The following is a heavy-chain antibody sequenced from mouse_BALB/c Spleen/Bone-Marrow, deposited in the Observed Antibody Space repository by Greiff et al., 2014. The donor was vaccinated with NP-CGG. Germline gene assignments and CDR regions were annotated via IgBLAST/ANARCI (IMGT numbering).Heavy chain of an antibody. CDR3: ARSGEKYGALDY. Sequence: EVMLVESGGDLVKPGGSLKLSCTASGFTFSDYYMYWVRQTPEKRLEWVATISDGGIYTYYPDSVKGRFTISRDNAKNNLYLQMSSLKSEDTAMYYCARSGEKYGALDYSGQGTSVTVSS. V-gene: IGHV5-4*02. J-gene: IGHJ4*01. CDR2: ISDGGIYT. CDR1: GFTFSDYY. D-gene: IGHD1-1*02.